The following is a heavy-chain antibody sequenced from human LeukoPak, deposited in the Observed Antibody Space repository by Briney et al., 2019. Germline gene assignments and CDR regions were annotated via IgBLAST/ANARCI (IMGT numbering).Heavy chain of an antibody. CDR3: ARDLYVMGYSSGWYPSPGRY. Sequence: PGGSLRLSCAASGFTFSSYAMHWVRQAPGKGLEWVAVISYDGSNKYYADSVKGRFTISRDNSKNTLYLQMNSLRAEDTAVYYCARDLYVMGYSSGWYPSPGRYWGQGTLVTVSS. V-gene: IGHV3-30-3*01. J-gene: IGHJ4*02. CDR2: ISYDGSNK. CDR1: GFTFSSYA. D-gene: IGHD6-19*01.